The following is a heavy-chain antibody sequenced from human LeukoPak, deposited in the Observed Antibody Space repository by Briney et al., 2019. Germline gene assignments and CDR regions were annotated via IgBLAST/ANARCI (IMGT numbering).Heavy chain of an antibody. CDR2: ISYDGSNK. CDR3: ARTHSGQQLVLFDY. J-gene: IGHJ4*02. Sequence: PGGSLRLSCAASGFTFSSYVMQWVRQAPGKGLEWVAFISYDGSNKYYADSVKGRFTISRDNSKNTLYLQMNSLRAEDTAVYYCARTHSGQQLVLFDYWGQGTLVTVSS. V-gene: IGHV3-30*04. D-gene: IGHD6-13*01. CDR1: GFTFSSYV.